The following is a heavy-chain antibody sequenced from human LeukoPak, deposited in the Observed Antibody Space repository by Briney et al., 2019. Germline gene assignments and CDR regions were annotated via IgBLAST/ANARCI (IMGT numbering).Heavy chain of an antibody. D-gene: IGHD6-19*01. J-gene: IGHJ6*02. Sequence: AGGSLRLSCAASGFTFSSYWMSWVRQAPGKGPEWVANIKQDGGEKYYVDSVKGRFTISRDKAKNSLYLQMNSLSAEDTAVYYCERSSKAESTRYSSGWYSGPPYYYGMDVWGQGTTVTVSS. V-gene: IGHV3-7*05. CDR1: GFTFSSYW. CDR3: ERSSKAESTRYSSGWYSGPPYYYGMDV. CDR2: IKQDGGEK.